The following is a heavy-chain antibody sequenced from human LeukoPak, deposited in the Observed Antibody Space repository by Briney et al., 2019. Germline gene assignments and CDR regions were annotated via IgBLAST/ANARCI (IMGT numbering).Heavy chain of an antibody. D-gene: IGHD3-22*01. CDR2: IYTSGST. J-gene: IGHJ3*02. Sequence: PSETLSLTCTVSGGSISSYYWSWIRQPDGKGLEWIGRIYTSGSTNYNPSLKSRVTMSVDTSKNQFSLKLSSVTAADTAVYYCARTYYYDSSGVFDIWGQGTMVTVSS. CDR3: ARTYYYDSSGVFDI. CDR1: GGSISSYY. V-gene: IGHV4-4*07.